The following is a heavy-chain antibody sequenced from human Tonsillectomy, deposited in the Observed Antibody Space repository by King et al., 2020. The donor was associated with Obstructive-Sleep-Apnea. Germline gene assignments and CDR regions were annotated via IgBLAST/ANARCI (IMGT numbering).Heavy chain of an antibody. CDR1: GFTFSSYA. CDR2: ISGSGGST. V-gene: IGHV3-23*04. J-gene: IGHJ4*02. D-gene: IGHD6-19*01. Sequence: VQLVESGGGLVQPGGSLRLSCAASGFTFSSYAMNCVRQAPGKGLEWVSAISGSGGSTYYADSGKGRFSMSSDNSENRLFLQMNSLRAEDTAVYYCAKASGQWLAPFDYWGQGTLVTVSS. CDR3: AKASGQWLAPFDY.